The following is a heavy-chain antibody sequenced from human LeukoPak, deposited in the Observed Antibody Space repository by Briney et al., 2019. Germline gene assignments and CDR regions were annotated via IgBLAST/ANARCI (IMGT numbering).Heavy chain of an antibody. CDR3: ARGPAGLAY. J-gene: IGHJ4*02. D-gene: IGHD6-19*01. CDR1: GFTFSSYG. V-gene: IGHV3-53*01. CDR2: IYSGGST. Sequence: GGSLRLSCAAFGFTFSSYGMHWVRQAPGKGLEWVSIIYSGGSTYYADSVKGRFTISRDNSKNTLYLQMNSLRAEDTAVYYCARGPAGLAYWGQGTLVTVSS.